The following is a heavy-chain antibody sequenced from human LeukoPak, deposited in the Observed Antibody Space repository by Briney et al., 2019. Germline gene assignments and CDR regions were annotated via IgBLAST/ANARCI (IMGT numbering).Heavy chain of an antibody. V-gene: IGHV4-59*08. Sequence: SETLSLTCSVSGGSISGYFWSWIRQPPGKGLEWIGYIYSSGYSNYNPSLKSRVTISVDTSKNQFSLKLSSVTAADTAVYYCARHRGPHVGRMEWGQGTQVTVSS. J-gene: IGHJ4*02. CDR2: IYSSGYS. CDR1: GGSISGYF. D-gene: IGHD3-3*01. CDR3: ARHRGPHVGRME.